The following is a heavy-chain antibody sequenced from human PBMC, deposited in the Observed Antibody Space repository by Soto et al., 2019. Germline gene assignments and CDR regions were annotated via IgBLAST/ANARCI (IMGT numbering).Heavy chain of an antibody. Sequence: ASVKVSCKASGYKFTTYFIHWVRQAPGQGLEWMGWISAYNGNTNYAQKLQGRVTMTTDTSTSTAYMELRSLRSDDTAVYYCARRRGYSSVPDLSYYGMDVWGQGTTVTVSS. V-gene: IGHV1-18*04. J-gene: IGHJ6*02. CDR1: GYKFTTYF. CDR3: ARRRGYSSVPDLSYYGMDV. CDR2: ISAYNGNT. D-gene: IGHD6-19*01.